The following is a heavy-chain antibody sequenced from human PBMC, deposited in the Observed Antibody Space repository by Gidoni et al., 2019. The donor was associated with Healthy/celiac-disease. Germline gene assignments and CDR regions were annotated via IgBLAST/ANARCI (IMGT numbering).Heavy chain of an antibody. CDR1: GCSISSSSYY. CDR3: ARLTLGYCSSTSCSLVKYGMDV. J-gene: IGHJ6*02. Sequence: QLQLQESGPGLVKPSETLSLTCTVPGCSISSSSYYWGWIRQPPGKGLEWIGSIYYSGSNYYNPSLKGRVTISVDTSKNQFSLKLSSVTAADTAVYYCARLTLGYCSSTSCSLVKYGMDVWGQGTTVTVSS. D-gene: IGHD2-2*01. CDR2: IYYSGSN. V-gene: IGHV4-39*01.